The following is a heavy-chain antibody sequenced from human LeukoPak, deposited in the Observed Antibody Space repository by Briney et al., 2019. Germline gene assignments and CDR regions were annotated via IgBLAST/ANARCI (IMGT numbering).Heavy chain of an antibody. V-gene: IGHV4-59*01. Sequence: SETLSLTCTVSGGSISSYYWSWIRQPPGKGLEWIGYIYYSGSTNYNPSLKSRDTISVDTSKNQFSLKLSSVTAADTAVYYCARGSGSPSFRFDYWGQGTLVTVSS. CDR3: ARGSGSPSFRFDY. CDR1: GGSISSYY. J-gene: IGHJ4*02. D-gene: IGHD3-10*01. CDR2: IYYSGST.